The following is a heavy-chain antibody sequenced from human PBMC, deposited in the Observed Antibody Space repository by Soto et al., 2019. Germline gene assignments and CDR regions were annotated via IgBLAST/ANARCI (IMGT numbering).Heavy chain of an antibody. V-gene: IGHV4-4*07. CDR1: GCSISSYY. J-gene: IGHJ6*01. Sequence: PSETLSLTCFVSGCSISSYYWSWIRQPAGKGLEWIGRIYTSGSTNYNPSLKSRVTMSVDTSKNQFSLKLSSVTAADTAVYYCAGDGWSSGYSYYYYYGMDVWGQGTTVTVPQ. CDR2: IYTSGST. D-gene: IGHD5-18*01. CDR3: AGDGWSSGYSYYYYYGMDV.